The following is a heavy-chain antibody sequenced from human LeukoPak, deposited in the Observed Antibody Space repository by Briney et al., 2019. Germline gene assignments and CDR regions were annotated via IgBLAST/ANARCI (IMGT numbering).Heavy chain of an antibody. J-gene: IGHJ4*02. D-gene: IGHD2-15*01. CDR1: GFTFSSYA. CDR2: ISGSDGSST. V-gene: IGHV3-23*01. Sequence: GGSLRVSCAASGFTFSSYAMSWVRQAPGKGLEWVSAISGSDGSSTIYADSVKGRFTISRDNAKNTLNLQMNSLRAEDTGLYYCARSGAPTPDYWGQGTLVIVSS. CDR3: ARSGAPTPDY.